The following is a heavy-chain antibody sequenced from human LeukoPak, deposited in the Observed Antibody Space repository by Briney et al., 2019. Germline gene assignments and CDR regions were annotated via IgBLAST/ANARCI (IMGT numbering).Heavy chain of an antibody. V-gene: IGHV1-18*01. D-gene: IGHD3-22*01. CDR2: ISAYNGDT. CDR1: GYTFTSYG. CDR3: ARFLADYYDSSGYYYRWALGFDY. Sequence: GASVKVSCKASGYTFTSYGISWVRQAPGQGLEWMGWISAYNGDTNYAQKFQGRVTMTRDTSISTAYMELSRLRSDDTAVYYCARFLADYYDSSGYYYRWALGFDYWGQGTLVTVSS. J-gene: IGHJ4*02.